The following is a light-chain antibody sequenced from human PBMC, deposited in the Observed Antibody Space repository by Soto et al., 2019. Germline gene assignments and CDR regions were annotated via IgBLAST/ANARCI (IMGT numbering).Light chain of an antibody. V-gene: IGLV4-60*02. CDR2: LEGSGSY. J-gene: IGLJ3*02. CDR3: ETWDFNTRV. Sequence: QPVLTRSSSASASLGSSVKLTCTLSSGHSSYIIAWHQQQPGKAPRYLMKLEGSGSYNKGSGVPDRFSGSSSGADRYLTISNLQFEDEADYYCETWDFNTRVFGGGTKLTVL. CDR1: SGHSSYI.